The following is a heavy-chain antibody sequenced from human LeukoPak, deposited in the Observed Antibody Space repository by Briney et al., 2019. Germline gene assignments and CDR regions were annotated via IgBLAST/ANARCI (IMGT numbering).Heavy chain of an antibody. V-gene: IGHV1-8*01. CDR3: ARGWLEYRRSWTLDYNWSDP. CDR1: YV. CDR2: MSPNSGNT. D-gene: IGHD6-13*01. J-gene: IGHJ5*02. Sequence: YVILCVRRAIGKRLEWMGWMSPNSGNTGYAQKLQGRVTMTRHTSISTAYMELTSPRSEDTAVYYCARGWLEYRRSWTLDYNWSDPWGQGTLVTVSS.